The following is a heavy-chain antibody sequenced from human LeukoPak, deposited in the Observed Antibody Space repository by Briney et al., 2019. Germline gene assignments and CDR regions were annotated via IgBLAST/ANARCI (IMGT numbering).Heavy chain of an antibody. CDR2: TYYRSKWYN. D-gene: IGHD3-22*01. J-gene: IGHJ4*02. Sequence: SQTLSLTCAISGDSVSSNSAAWNWIRQSPSRGLEWLGRTYYRSKWYNDYAVSVKSRITINPDTSKNQFSLQLNSVTPGDTAVYYCARANSYYYDSSGPLGYWGQGTLVTVSS. CDR1: GDSVSSNSAA. CDR3: ARANSYYYDSSGPLGY. V-gene: IGHV6-1*01.